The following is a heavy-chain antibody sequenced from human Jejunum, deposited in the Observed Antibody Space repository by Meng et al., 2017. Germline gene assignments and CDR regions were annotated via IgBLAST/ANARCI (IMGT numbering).Heavy chain of an antibody. CDR3: ASVHRGGSSDM. CDR2: IKPDGSEK. D-gene: IGHD3-10*02. CDR1: GFIFSNYW. Sequence: GESLKISCTASGFIFSNYWMSWVRQAPGKGLEWVANIKPDGSEKYYVDFVKGRFTISRDNAKNSLYLQMNSLRAEDTAVFYCASVHRGGSSDMWGQGTMVTVS. V-gene: IGHV3-7*01. J-gene: IGHJ3*02.